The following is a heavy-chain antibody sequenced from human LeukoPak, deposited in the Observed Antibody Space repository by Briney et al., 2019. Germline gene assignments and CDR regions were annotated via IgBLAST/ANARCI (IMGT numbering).Heavy chain of an antibody. CDR3: AKDGVGSRYYMDV. CDR1: GFTFSSYG. D-gene: IGHD1-26*01. Sequence: GGSLRLSCAASGFTFSSYGMHWVRQAPGKGLEWVAVISYDGSNKYYADSVKGRFTISRDNSKNTLYLQMNSLRAEDTAVYYCAKDGVGSRYYMDVWGKGTTVTVSS. V-gene: IGHV3-30*18. CDR2: ISYDGSNK. J-gene: IGHJ6*03.